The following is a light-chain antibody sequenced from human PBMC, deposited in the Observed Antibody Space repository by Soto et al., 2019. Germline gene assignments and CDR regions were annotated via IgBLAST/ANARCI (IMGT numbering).Light chain of an antibody. J-gene: IGKJ4*01. CDR1: QSISTY. V-gene: IGKV1-39*01. CDR2: AAS. CDR3: QHGYSTPLT. Sequence: DIQMTQSPSSLSASVGDRVTITCRASQSISTYLQLYQQKPGKAPNLLIYAASNLQSGVPSRFSGRGSCTDFTLTISSLQPEDFATYFCQHGYSTPLTFGGGTKVDIK.